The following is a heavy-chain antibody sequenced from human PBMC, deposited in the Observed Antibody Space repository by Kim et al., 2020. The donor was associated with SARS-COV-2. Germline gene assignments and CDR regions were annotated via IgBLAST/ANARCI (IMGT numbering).Heavy chain of an antibody. Sequence: SETLSLTCTVSGGSISSGSYYWSWIRQPAGKGLEWIGRIYTSGSTNYNPSLKSRVTISVDTSKNQFSLKLSSVTAADTAVYYCARDRFEYSSSSGSWYFDLWGRGTLVTVSS. V-gene: IGHV4-61*02. CDR3: ARDRFEYSSSSGSWYFDL. D-gene: IGHD6-6*01. J-gene: IGHJ2*01. CDR2: IYTSGST. CDR1: GGSISSGSYY.